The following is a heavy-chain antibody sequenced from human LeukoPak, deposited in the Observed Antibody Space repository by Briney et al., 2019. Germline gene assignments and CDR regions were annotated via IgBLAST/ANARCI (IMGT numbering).Heavy chain of an antibody. V-gene: IGHV3-53*01. Sequence: GGSLRLSCAASGFTVSNTFMTWVRQAPGMGLEWVSIIYSGGTTYYSDSVKGRFTVSRDNSGNTLYLQMNSLRVDDTAVYFCARPVSNDYATYWGQGTLVTVSS. D-gene: IGHD4-17*01. CDR3: ARPVSNDYATY. J-gene: IGHJ4*02. CDR2: IYSGGTT. CDR1: GFTVSNTF.